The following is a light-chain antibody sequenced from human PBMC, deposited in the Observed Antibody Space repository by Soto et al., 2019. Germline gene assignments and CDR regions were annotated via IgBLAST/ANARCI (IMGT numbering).Light chain of an antibody. Sequence: QSALTQPASVSGSPGQSITISCTGTSSDVGGYNYVSWYQQHPGKAPKLIIYEVSNRPSGLSNRFSVSKSGNTASLTSSGLQAEVEADYYCNSYTSKSTVVFGTGTKLTVL. CDR1: SSDVGGYNY. CDR2: EVS. J-gene: IGLJ1*01. V-gene: IGLV2-14*01. CDR3: NSYTSKSTVV.